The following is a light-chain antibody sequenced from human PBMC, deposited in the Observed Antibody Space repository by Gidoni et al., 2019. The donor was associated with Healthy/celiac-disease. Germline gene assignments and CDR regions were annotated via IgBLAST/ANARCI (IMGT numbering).Light chain of an antibody. CDR2: AAS. Sequence: IQLIPSPSFLSASVGDRVTITCRASQGISSYLAWYQQKPGKAPKLLIYAASTLQSGVPSRFSGSGSGTEFTLTISSLQPEDFATYYCQQLNSYPRTFGPGTKVDIK. CDR3: QQLNSYPRT. V-gene: IGKV1-9*01. CDR1: QGISSY. J-gene: IGKJ3*01.